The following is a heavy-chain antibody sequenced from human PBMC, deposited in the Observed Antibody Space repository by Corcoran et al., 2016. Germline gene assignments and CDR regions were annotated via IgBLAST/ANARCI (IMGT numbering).Heavy chain of an antibody. J-gene: IGHJ3*02. D-gene: IGHD4-17*01. CDR1: GFTFSSYA. CDR2: ISGSGDIT. Sequence: DVQLLESGGGLVQPGGSLRLSCAASGFTFSSYAMTWVRQAPGKGLEWVSTISGSGDITYYADSVKGRFTFSRDNSKNTLYLKMNSLGAEDTAEYYCARFYGDSPRDALDIWGQGTMVSVSS. V-gene: IGHV3-23*01. CDR3: ARFYGDSPRDALDI.